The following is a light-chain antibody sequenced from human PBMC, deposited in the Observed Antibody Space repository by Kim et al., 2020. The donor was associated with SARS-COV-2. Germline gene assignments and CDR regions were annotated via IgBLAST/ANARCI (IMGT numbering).Light chain of an antibody. J-gene: IGKJ1*01. Sequence: DIQMTQSPSTLSASVGDRVTITCRASQSISMWLAWYQQKPGKAPKLLIYEASSLESGVPSRFSGSGSGTEFTLTISSLQPDDFATYYGQQYDSYFRTFGQGTKVDIK. CDR3: QQYDSYFRT. CDR2: EAS. CDR1: QSISMW. V-gene: IGKV1-5*03.